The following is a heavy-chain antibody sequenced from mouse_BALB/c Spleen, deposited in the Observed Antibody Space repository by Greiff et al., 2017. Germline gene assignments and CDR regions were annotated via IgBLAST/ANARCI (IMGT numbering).Heavy chain of an antibody. V-gene: IGHV1S56*01. CDR2: IYPGDGST. J-gene: IGHJ1*01. CDR1: GYTFTSYD. Sequence: VQLQQSGAELVRPGALVKISCKASGYTFTSYDINWVKQRPGQGLEWIGWIYPGDGSTKYNEKFKGKATLTADKSSSTAYMQLSSLTSENSAVYFCARAADYYGSSGWYFDVWGAGTTVTVSS. CDR3: ARAADYYGSSGWYFDV. D-gene: IGHD1-1*01.